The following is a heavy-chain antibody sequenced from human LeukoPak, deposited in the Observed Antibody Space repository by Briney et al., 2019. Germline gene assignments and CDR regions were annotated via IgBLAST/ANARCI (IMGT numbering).Heavy chain of an antibody. Sequence: PSETLSLTCAVYGGSFSGYYWSWIRQPPGKGLEWIGEINHSGSTNYNPSPKSRVTISVDTSKNQFSLKLSSVTAADTAVYYCARQRGRRNNGYSSSWYRSWGQGTLVTVSS. CDR2: INHSGST. J-gene: IGHJ5*02. CDR1: GGSFSGYY. D-gene: IGHD6-13*01. V-gene: IGHV4-34*01. CDR3: ARQRGRRNNGYSSSWYRS.